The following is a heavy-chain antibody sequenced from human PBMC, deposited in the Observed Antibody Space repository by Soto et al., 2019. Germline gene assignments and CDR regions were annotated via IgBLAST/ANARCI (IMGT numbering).Heavy chain of an antibody. CDR2: ISGSGGST. CDR3: AKFQAKGIAAAGTFDY. D-gene: IGHD6-13*01. V-gene: IGHV3-23*01. CDR1: GFTFSSYD. J-gene: IGHJ4*02. Sequence: GGSLRLSCAASGFTFSSYDMSWVRQAPGKGLEWVSAISGSGGSTYYADSVKGRFTISRDNSKNTLYLQMNSLRAEDTAVYYCAKFQAKGIAAAGTFDYWGQGTLVTVSS.